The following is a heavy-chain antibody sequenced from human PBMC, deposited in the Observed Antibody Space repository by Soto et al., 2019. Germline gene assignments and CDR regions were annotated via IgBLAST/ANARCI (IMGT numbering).Heavy chain of an antibody. CDR1: GYSFTNYW. Sequence: GESLKISCKGSGYSFTNYWTGWVRQMPGKGLEWMGVIEPGDSDNRYSPSFQGQVTMSVDKSINTAYLQWSSLKASDTAMYYWARSYTMDVWGQGTTVTVSS. CDR3: ARSYTMDV. J-gene: IGHJ6*02. V-gene: IGHV5-51*01. CDR2: IEPGDSDN. D-gene: IGHD4-4*01.